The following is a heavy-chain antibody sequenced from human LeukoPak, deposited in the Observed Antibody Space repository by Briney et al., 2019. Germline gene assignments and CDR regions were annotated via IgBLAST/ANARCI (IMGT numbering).Heavy chain of an antibody. CDR3: ARGSGETGGYYYVY. D-gene: IGHD3-22*01. V-gene: IGHV1-69*13. Sequence: GASVNVSCTASGGSFSRYAISWVRQAPGQGLEWMGGIIPIFGTANYAQKFQGRVTITADESTRTAYMELRTLRSEDTAIYYCARGSGETGGYYYVYWGRGTPVTVSS. J-gene: IGHJ4*02. CDR2: IIPIFGTA. CDR1: GGSFSRYA.